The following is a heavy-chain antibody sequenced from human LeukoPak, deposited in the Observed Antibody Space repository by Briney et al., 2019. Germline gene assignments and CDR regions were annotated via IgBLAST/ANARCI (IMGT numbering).Heavy chain of an antibody. V-gene: IGHV3-11*01. CDR3: ARDGAENDYGVPDYYYMDV. J-gene: IGHJ6*03. D-gene: IGHD4/OR15-4a*01. CDR1: GFTFNDYY. Sequence: GGSLRLSCAASGFTFNDYYMSWIRQAPGKGQEWVSYISSSGSTIYYADSVKGRFTISRDNAKNSLYLQMNSLRADDTAVYYCARDGAENDYGVPDYYYMDVRGKGTTVTVSS. CDR2: ISSSGSTI.